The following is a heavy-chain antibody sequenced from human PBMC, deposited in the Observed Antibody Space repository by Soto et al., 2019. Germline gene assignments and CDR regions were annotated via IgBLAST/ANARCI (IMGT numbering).Heavy chain of an antibody. CDR1: GFIFSDYY. Sequence: GPLRPSCPAPGFIFSDYYMSWIRQAPGKGLEWLAYISRDGNAIFYADSVIGRFTVSRDNAKNSLFLQMDDLRAEDTAMFFCARGAEMSSLTKWFDPWGQGTLVT. J-gene: IGHJ5*02. V-gene: IGHV3-11*01. CDR2: ISRDGNAI. CDR3: ARGAEMSSLTKWFDP. D-gene: IGHD1-1*01.